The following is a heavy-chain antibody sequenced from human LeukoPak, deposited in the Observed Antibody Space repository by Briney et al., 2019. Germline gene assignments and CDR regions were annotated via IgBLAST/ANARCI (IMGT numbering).Heavy chain of an antibody. CDR2: INPSDGKT. J-gene: IGHJ4*02. D-gene: IGHD1-26*01. CDR1: GYTFTNYY. CDR3: ATDLFELLSFDY. V-gene: IGHV1-46*01. Sequence: GASVKVSCKASGYTFTNYYMHWVRQAPGQGLEWMGIINPSDGKTSYAQKFQGRVTMTEDTSTDTAYMELSSLRSEDTAVYYCATDLFELLSFDYWGQGTLVTVSS.